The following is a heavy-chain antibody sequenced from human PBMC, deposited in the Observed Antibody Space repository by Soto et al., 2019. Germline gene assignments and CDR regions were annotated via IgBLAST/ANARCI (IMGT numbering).Heavy chain of an antibody. CDR2: IIPIFGTA. J-gene: IGHJ6*02. V-gene: IGHV1-69*13. Sequence: GASVKVSCKASGGTFSSYAISWVRQAPGQGLEWMGGIIPIFGTANYAQKFQGRVTITADESTSTAYMELSSLRSEDTAVYYCARIIIAAQTLLRTYSSGMYVRGQGATVTVS. CDR3: ARIIIAAQTLLRTYSSGMYV. CDR1: GGTFSSYA. D-gene: IGHD6-6*01.